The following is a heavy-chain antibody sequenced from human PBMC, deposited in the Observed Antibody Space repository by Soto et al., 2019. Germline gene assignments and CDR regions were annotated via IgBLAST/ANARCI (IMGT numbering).Heavy chain of an antibody. CDR3: ARGWDIAAAGTKPCFDP. J-gene: IGHJ5*02. CDR1: GGSFSGYY. Sequence: QVQLQQWGAGLLKPSETLSLTCDVYGGSFSGYYWSGIRQPPGKGLEWIGGINHSGSTNYNPALKSRVTISVDTSKNQFSLKLSSVTAADTAVYYCARGWDIAAAGTKPCFDPWGQGTLVTVSS. D-gene: IGHD6-13*01. V-gene: IGHV4-34*01. CDR2: INHSGST.